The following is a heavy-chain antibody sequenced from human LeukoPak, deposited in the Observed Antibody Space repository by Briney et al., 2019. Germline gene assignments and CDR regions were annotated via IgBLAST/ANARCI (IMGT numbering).Heavy chain of an antibody. CDR3: ARGYSNYGYAFDI. J-gene: IGHJ3*02. V-gene: IGHV3-11*04. Sequence: PGGSLRLSCAASGFTFSDYYMSWIRQAPGKGLEWVSYISSSATTIYYADSVKGRFTISRDNARNSLYLQMNSLRAEDTAVYYCARGYSNYGYAFDIWGQGTMVTVSS. CDR1: GFTFSDYY. D-gene: IGHD4-11*01. CDR2: ISSSATTI.